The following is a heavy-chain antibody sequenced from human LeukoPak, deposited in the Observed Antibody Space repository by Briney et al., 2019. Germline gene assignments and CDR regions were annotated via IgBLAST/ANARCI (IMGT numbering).Heavy chain of an antibody. Sequence: GGSLRLSCVASQFSFSDHWMSWVRQAPGKGLELMANIKQDGSDKHHVDSVKGRFPISSENAKNSLYLQMNSLRAEDTAVYYCARDGLGYQLLRGVHFDYWGQGTLVTVSS. D-gene: IGHD2-2*01. V-gene: IGHV3-7*01. CDR1: QFSFSDHW. CDR3: ARDGLGYQLLRGVHFDY. CDR2: IKQDGSDK. J-gene: IGHJ4*02.